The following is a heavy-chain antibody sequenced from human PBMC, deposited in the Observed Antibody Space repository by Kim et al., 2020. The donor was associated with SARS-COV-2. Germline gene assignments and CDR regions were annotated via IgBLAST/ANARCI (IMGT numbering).Heavy chain of an antibody. V-gene: IGHV4-61*01. J-gene: IGHJ4*02. CDR1: GGSVNSGIYY. Sequence: SETLSLTCTVSGGSVNSGIYYWSWIRQPPGKGLEWIGYIYFSGNINYNPSLKNRVTISVDTSKNQFFLKFTSVTAADTAVYYCAREAGSSGWSLDSWGQG. CDR3: AREAGSSGWSLDS. CDR2: IYFSGNI. D-gene: IGHD6-19*01.